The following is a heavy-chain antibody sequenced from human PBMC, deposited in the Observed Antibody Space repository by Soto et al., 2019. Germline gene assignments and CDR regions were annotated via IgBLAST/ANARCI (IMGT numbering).Heavy chain of an antibody. D-gene: IGHD6-19*01. CDR2: ISGSGDAT. J-gene: IGHJ4*02. V-gene: IGHV3-23*01. CDR3: AKGSHRSGWSY. CDR1: GFTFSSSA. Sequence: EVQLLESGGGLVQPGGSLRLSCAASGFTFSSSAMSWVRQAPGKGLEWVAAISGSGDATYHADSVKGRFIISRDNSKNTLYLQMNSLRAEDTAVYYCAKGSHRSGWSYWGPGTLVTVSS.